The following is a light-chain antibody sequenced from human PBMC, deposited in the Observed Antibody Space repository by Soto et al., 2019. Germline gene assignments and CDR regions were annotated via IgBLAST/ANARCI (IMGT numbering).Light chain of an antibody. V-gene: IGKV1-33*01. CDR1: QDISNY. Sequence: DIQMTQSPSSLSASVEDRVTITCQASQDISNYLNWYQQKPGKAPKLLIYDESTFETEVPSRFSCIGSGTDFTFTISSLRPEDIGTYYCQQYDNLPQLTFGEGTKVDIK. J-gene: IGKJ4*01. CDR3: QQYDNLPQLT. CDR2: DES.